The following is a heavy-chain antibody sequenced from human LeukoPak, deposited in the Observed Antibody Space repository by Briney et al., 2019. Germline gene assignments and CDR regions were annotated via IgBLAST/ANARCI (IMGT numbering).Heavy chain of an antibody. Sequence: LSLTCTVSGGSISSGSYYWSWVRQAPGKGLEWVSAIGGGGDSTNYADSVKGRFTISRDNSKNTLYLQMNSLRAEDTAVYYCAKGLTSDHYDFWSDSFDYWGQGTLVTVSS. CDR2: IGGGGDST. V-gene: IGHV3-23*01. CDR1: GGSISSGSYY. D-gene: IGHD3-3*01. J-gene: IGHJ4*02. CDR3: AKGLTSDHYDFWSDSFDY.